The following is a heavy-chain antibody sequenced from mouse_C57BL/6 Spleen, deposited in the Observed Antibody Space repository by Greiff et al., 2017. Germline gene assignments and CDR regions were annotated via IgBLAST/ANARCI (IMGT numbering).Heavy chain of an antibody. CDR2: INPNNGGT. Sequence: VQLQQSGPELVKPGASVKIPCKASGYTFTDYNMDWVKQSHGKSLEWIGDINPNNGGTIYNQKFKGKATLTVDKSSSTAYMELRSLTSEDTAVYYCATKALYYYGSSPFAYWGQGTLVTVSA. J-gene: IGHJ3*01. D-gene: IGHD1-1*01. CDR1: GYTFTDYN. V-gene: IGHV1-18*01. CDR3: ATKALYYYGSSPFAY.